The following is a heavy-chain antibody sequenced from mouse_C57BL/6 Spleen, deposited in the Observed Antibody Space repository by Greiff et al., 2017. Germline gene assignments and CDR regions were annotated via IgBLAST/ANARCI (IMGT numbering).Heavy chain of an antibody. V-gene: IGHV1-82*01. Sequence: VHLVESGPELVKPGASVKISCKASGYAFSSSWMNWVKQRPGKGLEWIGRIYPGDGDTNYNGKFKGKATLTADKSSSTAYMQLSSLTSEDSAVYFCALDSSGYVGYWGQGTTLTVSS. D-gene: IGHD3-2*02. CDR1: GYAFSSSW. CDR3: ALDSSGYVGY. CDR2: IYPGDGDT. J-gene: IGHJ2*01.